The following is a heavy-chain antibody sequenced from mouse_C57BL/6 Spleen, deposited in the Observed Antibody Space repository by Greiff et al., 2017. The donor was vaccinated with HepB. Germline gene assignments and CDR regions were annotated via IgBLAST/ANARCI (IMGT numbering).Heavy chain of an antibody. Sequence: EVKLQESGPGLVKPSQSLSLTCSVTGYSITSGYYWNWNRQFPGNKLEWMGYISYDGSNNYNPSLKNRISITRDTSKNQFFLKLNSVTTEDTATYYCAREGTTVVAPFDYWGQGTTLTVSS. CDR3: AREGTTVVAPFDY. CDR2: ISYDGSN. D-gene: IGHD1-1*01. J-gene: IGHJ2*01. V-gene: IGHV3-6*01. CDR1: GYSITSGYY.